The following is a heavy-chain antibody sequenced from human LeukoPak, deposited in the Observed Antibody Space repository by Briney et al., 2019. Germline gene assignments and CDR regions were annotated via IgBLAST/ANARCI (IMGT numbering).Heavy chain of an antibody. D-gene: IGHD2/OR15-2a*01. V-gene: IGHV3-48*03. CDR3: ARDRGTLRIDY. CDR1: GFTFSSYE. J-gene: IGHJ4*02. CDR2: ISSSGSTI. Sequence: PGGSLRLSCAASGFTFSSYEMNWVRQAPGTALEWVSYISSSGSTIYYADSVKGRFTMSRDNAKNSVYLQMNSLRAEDTAVYYCARDRGTLRIDYWGQGTLVTVSS.